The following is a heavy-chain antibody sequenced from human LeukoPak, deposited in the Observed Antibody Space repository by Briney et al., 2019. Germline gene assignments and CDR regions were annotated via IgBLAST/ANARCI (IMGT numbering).Heavy chain of an antibody. D-gene: IGHD1-26*01. CDR1: GYSISSGYY. CDR2: IYHSGST. Sequence: SDTLSLTCTVSGYSISSGYYWGWIRQPPGQGLAWIGSIYHSGSTYYNPSLKTIVTITVDTSKNQFSLKLSAVTTADTDVYYCAREWRSGAFDIWGQGTMVTVSS. J-gene: IGHJ3*02. V-gene: IGHV4-38-2*02. CDR3: AREWRSGAFDI.